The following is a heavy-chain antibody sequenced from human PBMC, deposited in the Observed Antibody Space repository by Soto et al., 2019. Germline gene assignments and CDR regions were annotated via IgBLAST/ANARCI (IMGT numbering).Heavy chain of an antibody. CDR3: ARDGERCDGGSCCYFFYYGLDA. J-gene: IGHJ6*02. V-gene: IGHV1-2*02. D-gene: IGHD2-15*01. Sequence: QVLLVQSGTDVKNPGASVKVSCKASGYVFGDFYLHWVRLALGKGPEWMGWINPHSGATHYSKSFQGRVTLTRDTSRGTAYMELRSLRSDDTAFYYWARDGERCDGGSCCYFFYYGLDAWGQGTAVTVSS. CDR2: INPHSGAT. CDR1: GYVFGDFY.